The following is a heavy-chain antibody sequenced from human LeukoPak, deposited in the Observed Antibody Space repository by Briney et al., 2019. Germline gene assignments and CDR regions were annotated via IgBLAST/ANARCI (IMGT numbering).Heavy chain of an antibody. V-gene: IGHV4-4*07. CDR1: GGSISSYY. Sequence: SETLSLTCTVSGGSISSYYWSWIRQPAGKGLEWIGRIYTSGSTNYNPSLKSRVTMSVDTSKNQLSLKLSSVTAADTAVYYCARDGGSDCSSTSCHLYGMDVWGQGTTVTVSS. CDR2: IYTSGST. CDR3: ARDGGSDCSSTSCHLYGMDV. J-gene: IGHJ6*02. D-gene: IGHD2-2*01.